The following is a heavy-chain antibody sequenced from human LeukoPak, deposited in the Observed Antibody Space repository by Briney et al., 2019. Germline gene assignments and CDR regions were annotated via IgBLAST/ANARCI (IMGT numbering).Heavy chain of an antibody. D-gene: IGHD1-26*01. CDR3: ARDYARSGSYWGGD. Sequence: GRSLRLSCAASGFTFSSYAMHWVRQAPGKGLEWVAVISYDGSNKYYADSVKGRFTISRDNSKNTLYLQMNSLRAEDTAVYYCARDYARSGSYWGGDWGQGTLVTVSS. V-gene: IGHV3-30*04. CDR1: GFTFSSYA. J-gene: IGHJ4*02. CDR2: ISYDGSNK.